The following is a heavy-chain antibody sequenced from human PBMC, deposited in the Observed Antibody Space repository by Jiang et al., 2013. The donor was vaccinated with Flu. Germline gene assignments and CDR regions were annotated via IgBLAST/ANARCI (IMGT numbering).Heavy chain of an antibody. Sequence: FSSYAISWVRQAPGQGLEWMGGIIPIFGTANYAQKFQGRVTITADESTSTAYMELSSLRSEDTAVYYCARGPLLTGYYYVYYFDYWGQGTLVTVSS. V-gene: IGHV1-69*01. CDR2: IIPIFGTA. J-gene: IGHJ4*02. D-gene: IGHD3-9*01. CDR1: FSSYA. CDR3: ARGPLLTGYYYVYYFDY.